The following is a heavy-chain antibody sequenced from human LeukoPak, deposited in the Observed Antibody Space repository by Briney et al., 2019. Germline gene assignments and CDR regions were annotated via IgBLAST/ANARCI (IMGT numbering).Heavy chain of an antibody. J-gene: IGHJ4*02. D-gene: IGHD3-10*01. CDR1: GFTFSSYS. Sequence: GGSLRLSCAASGFTFSSYSMYWVRQAPGKGLEWVAVISNNGGITNSADSVKGRFTISSYNSKNKQYLQNSLRAEDAAVYYCARDSTYYYASGSSAPHYFDSWGQGTLVTVSS. V-gene: IGHV3-30*01. CDR2: ISNNGGIT. CDR3: ARDSTYYYASGSSAPHYFDS.